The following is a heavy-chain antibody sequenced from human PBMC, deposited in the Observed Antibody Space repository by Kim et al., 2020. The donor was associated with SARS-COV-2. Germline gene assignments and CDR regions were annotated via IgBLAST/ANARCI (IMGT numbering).Heavy chain of an antibody. V-gene: IGHV3-33*01. Sequence: GGSLRLSCAASGFTFSSYGMHWVRQAPGKGLEWVAVIWYDGSNKYYADSVKGRFTISRDNSKNTLYLQMNSLRAEDTAVYYCARENKIWSGYYSYYFDYWGQGTLVTVSS. CDR1: GFTFSSYG. CDR2: IWYDGSNK. CDR3: ARENKIWSGYYSYYFDY. J-gene: IGHJ4*02. D-gene: IGHD3-3*01.